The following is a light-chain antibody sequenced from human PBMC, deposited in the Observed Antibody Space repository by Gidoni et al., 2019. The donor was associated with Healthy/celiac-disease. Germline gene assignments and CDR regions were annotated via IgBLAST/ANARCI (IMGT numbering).Light chain of an antibody. CDR2: GAS. CDR3: QQYGSSTYT. J-gene: IGKJ2*01. CDR1: QSVSSSY. Sequence: EIVLTQSSGTLSLSPGGRATLSCRASQSVSSSYLAWYQQKPGQAPRLLIYGASSRATGIPDRFSGSGSGTDFTLTISRLEPEDFAVYYCQQYGSSTYTFGQGTKLEIK. V-gene: IGKV3-20*01.